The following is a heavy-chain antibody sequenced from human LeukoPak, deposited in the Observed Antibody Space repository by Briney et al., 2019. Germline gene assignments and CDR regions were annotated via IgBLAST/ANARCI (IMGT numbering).Heavy chain of an antibody. CDR2: INPNSGGT. D-gene: IGHD3-10*01. CDR3: ARVVSVWFGELKALDY. Sequence: GASVKVSCKASGYTFTGYYMHWVRQAPGQELEWMGWINPNSGGTNYAQKFQGRVTMTRDTSISTAYMELSRLRSDDTAVYYCARVVSVWFGELKALDYWGQGTLVTVSS. V-gene: IGHV1-2*02. CDR1: GYTFTGYY. J-gene: IGHJ4*02.